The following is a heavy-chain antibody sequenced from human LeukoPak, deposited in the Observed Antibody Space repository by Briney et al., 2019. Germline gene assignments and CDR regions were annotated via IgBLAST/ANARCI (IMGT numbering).Heavy chain of an antibody. V-gene: IGHV3-21*01. J-gene: IGHJ4*02. CDR3: AREKTTVTCFDY. D-gene: IGHD4-17*01. CDR1: GFTFSTYS. Sequence: GGSLRLSCAASGFTFSTYSMNWVRQAPGKGLEWVSSISRSSSYIYYADSVKGRFTISRDNTKNSLYLQINSLRAEDTAVYYCAREKTTVTCFDYWGQGTLVTVSS. CDR2: ISRSSSYI.